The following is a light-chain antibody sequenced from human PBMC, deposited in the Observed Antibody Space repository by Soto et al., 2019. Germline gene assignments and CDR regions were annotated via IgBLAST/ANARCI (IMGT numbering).Light chain of an antibody. CDR2: GAS. CDR3: QQGYNFPRA. Sequence: EIVMTQSPATLSVSPGERATXXXXASQSVSSNLAWYQQKPGQAPRLLIYGASTRATGIPARFSGSGSGTEFTLTISSLQSEDFATYYCQQGYNFPRAFGQGTKVDIK. J-gene: IGKJ1*01. V-gene: IGKV3-15*01. CDR1: QSVSSN.